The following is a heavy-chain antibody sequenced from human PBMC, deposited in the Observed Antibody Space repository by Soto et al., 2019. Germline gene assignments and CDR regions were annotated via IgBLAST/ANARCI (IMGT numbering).Heavy chain of an antibody. J-gene: IGHJ6*03. V-gene: IGHV4-31*03. CDR3: ARVGPPTGDYYYYYMDV. D-gene: IGHD4-17*01. CDR2: IYYSGST. CDR1: GGSISSGGYY. Sequence: SETLSLTCTVSGGSISSGGYYWSWIRQHPGKGLEWIGYIYYSGSTYYNPSLKSRVTISVDTSKNQFSLKLSSVTAADTAVYYCARVGPPTGDYYYYYMDVWGKGTTVTVSS.